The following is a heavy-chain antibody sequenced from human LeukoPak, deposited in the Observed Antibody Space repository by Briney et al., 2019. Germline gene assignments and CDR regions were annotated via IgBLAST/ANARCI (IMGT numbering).Heavy chain of an antibody. V-gene: IGHV4-59*01. CDR3: ARHYHYYGSGTYYDS. D-gene: IGHD3-10*01. Sequence: SETLSLTCTVSGESISGFYWTWIRQPPGKGLEWIGYIYYSGSTNYNPSLKSRVTISVDTSKNQFSLKLTSVTAADTAVYYCARHYHYYGSGTYYDSWGQGALVTVSS. J-gene: IGHJ4*02. CDR1: GESISGFY. CDR2: IYYSGST.